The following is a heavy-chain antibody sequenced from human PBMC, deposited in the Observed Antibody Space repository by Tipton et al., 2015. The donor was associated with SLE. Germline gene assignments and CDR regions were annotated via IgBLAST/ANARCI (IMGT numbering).Heavy chain of an antibody. CDR1: GGSISTYY. Sequence: TLSLTCTVSGGSISTYYWTWIRQPAGKGLEWIGRISPTGSTNYNPSLKSRVTMSLDTSKNHFSLKLRSVTAADTAVYYCASGGDDIWGSYENWGQGTLVTVSS. J-gene: IGHJ4*02. CDR2: ISPTGST. D-gene: IGHD3-16*01. CDR3: ASGGDDIWGSYEN. V-gene: IGHV4-4*07.